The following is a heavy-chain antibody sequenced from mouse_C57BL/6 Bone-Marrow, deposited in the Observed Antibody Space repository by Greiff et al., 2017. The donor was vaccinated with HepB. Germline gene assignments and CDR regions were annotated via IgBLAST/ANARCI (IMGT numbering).Heavy chain of an antibody. CDR3: ARRGSKGLFDY. CDR1: GYTFTSYT. CDR2: INPSSGYT. D-gene: IGHD3-3*01. Sequence: VQLQQSGAELARPGASVKMSCKASGYTFTSYTMHWVNQRPGQGLEWIGYINPSSGYTKYNQKFKDKATLTADKSSSTAYMQLSSLTSEDSAVYYCARRGSKGLFDYWGQGTTLTVSS. J-gene: IGHJ2*01. V-gene: IGHV1-4*01.